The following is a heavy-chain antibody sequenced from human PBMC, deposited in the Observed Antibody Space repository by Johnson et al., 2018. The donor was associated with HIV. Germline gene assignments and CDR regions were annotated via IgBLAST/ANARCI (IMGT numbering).Heavy chain of an antibody. V-gene: IGHV3-11*04. J-gene: IGHJ3*02. D-gene: IGHD3-10*01. CDR2: ISRGGSSASVI. CDR1: NFTFKDYY. CDR3: AKDRGLSAFDI. Sequence: QVQLVESGGGVVQPGRSLRLSCAASNFTFKDYYMNWIRQAPGKGLEWVSYISRGGSSASVIYYADSVKGRFTISRENAKNSVYLQMNSLRSDDTAVYYCAKDRGLSAFDIWGQGTMVTVSS.